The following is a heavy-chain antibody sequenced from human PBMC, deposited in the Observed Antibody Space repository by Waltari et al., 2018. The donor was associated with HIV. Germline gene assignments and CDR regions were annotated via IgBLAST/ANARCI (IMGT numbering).Heavy chain of an antibody. CDR2: IKQDGSEK. V-gene: IGHV3-7*04. Sequence: EVQLVESGGGLVQPGGSLRLSCAASGFTFSSSWMSWGRQAPGKGVEWGAKIKQDGSEKYYVDSVNGRVTISRDNAENSLYLQMNSLRAEDTAVYYCARGGFYGSGSKVNWGQGTLVTVSS. D-gene: IGHD3-10*01. CDR1: GFTFSSSW. CDR3: ARGGFYGSGSKVN. J-gene: IGHJ4*02.